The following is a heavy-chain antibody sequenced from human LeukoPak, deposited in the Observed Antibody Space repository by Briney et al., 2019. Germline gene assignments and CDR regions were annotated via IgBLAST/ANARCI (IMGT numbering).Heavy chain of an antibody. CDR3: ARGTNADY. Sequence: GGSLRLSCAASGFTFSSYEMNWARQAPGKGLEWVSYISGSGSAISYADSVKGRFTISRDNAKNSLYLQMNSLRAEDTAVYYCARGTNADYWGQGTLVTVSS. J-gene: IGHJ4*02. CDR1: GFTFSSYE. D-gene: IGHD2-8*01. V-gene: IGHV3-48*03. CDR2: ISGSGSAI.